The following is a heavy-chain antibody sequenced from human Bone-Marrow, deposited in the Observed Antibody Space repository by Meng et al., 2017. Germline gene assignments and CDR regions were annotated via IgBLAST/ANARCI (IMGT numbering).Heavy chain of an antibody. Sequence: QVQVQVPGRGLVKPSQTLSLTCTVSCGSISSGNHYWSWIRQHPGKGLEYIGYIYYSGSTYYNPSLKSRVIISVDTSKNQFSLRLNSVTAADTAVYYCASLYGDSSVWYLDLWGRGTLVTVSS. CDR2: IYYSGST. J-gene: IGHJ2*01. CDR3: ASLYGDSSVWYLDL. D-gene: IGHD4-17*01. CDR1: CGSISSGNHY. V-gene: IGHV4-31*03.